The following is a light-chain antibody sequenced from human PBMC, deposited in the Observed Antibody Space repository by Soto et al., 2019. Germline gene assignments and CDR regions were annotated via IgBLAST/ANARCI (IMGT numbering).Light chain of an antibody. CDR1: QSIASY. CDR3: QQSYSTPWT. V-gene: IGKV1-39*01. J-gene: IGKJ1*01. CDR2: AAS. Sequence: DIQLTQSPSSLSASVGDRVTITCRASQSIASYLNWYQQKPGKAPKVLISAASSLQSGVPSRFSGSGSGTDFTLTISSLQPEDFATYYCQQSYSTPWTFGQGTKVDIK.